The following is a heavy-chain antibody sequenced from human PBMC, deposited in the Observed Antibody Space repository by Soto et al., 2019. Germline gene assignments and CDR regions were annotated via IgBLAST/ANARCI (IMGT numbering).Heavy chain of an antibody. V-gene: IGHV4-59*01. J-gene: IGHJ3*02. CDR3: ARGCSGGSCYPPRDAFDI. Sequence: PSETLSLTCTVSAGSISSYYWSWIRQPPGKGLEWIGYIYYSGSTNYNPSLKSRVTISVDTSKNQFSLKLSSVTAADTAVYYCARGCSGGSCYPPRDAFDIWGQGTMVTVSS. D-gene: IGHD2-15*01. CDR1: AGSISSYY. CDR2: IYYSGST.